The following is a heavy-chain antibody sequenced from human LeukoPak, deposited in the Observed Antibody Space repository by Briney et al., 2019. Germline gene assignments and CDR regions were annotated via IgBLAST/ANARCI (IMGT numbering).Heavy chain of an antibody. D-gene: IGHD6-13*01. CDR1: GFTSNTYW. CDR3: TREKAAGGIQFGY. V-gene: IGHV3-74*01. Sequence: GGSLRLSCAASGFTSNTYWMHWVRQAPGKGLVWVSRIDSYGTSTTYADSVKGRFTISRDNAKNTLYLQMNSLRAEDTAVYYCTREKAAGGIQFGYWGQGTLVTVSS. J-gene: IGHJ4*02. CDR2: IDSYGTST.